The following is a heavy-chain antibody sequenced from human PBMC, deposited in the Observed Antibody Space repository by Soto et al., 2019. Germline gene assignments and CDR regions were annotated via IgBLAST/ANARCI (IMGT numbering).Heavy chain of an antibody. D-gene: IGHD1-20*01. J-gene: IGHJ6*02. V-gene: IGHV3-33*01. CDR1: GFTFSSYG. Sequence: GGSLRLSCAASGFTFSSYGMHWVRQAPGKGLEWVAVIWYDGSNKYYADSVKGRFTISRDNSKNTLYLQMNSLRAEDTAVYYCARDLNNWKYNGMDVWGQGTTVTVSS. CDR2: IWYDGSNK. CDR3: ARDLNNWKYNGMDV.